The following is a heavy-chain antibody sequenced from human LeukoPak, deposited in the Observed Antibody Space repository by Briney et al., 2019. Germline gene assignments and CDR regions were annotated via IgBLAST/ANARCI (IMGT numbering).Heavy chain of an antibody. V-gene: IGHV3-30-3*01. D-gene: IGHD3-10*01. CDR1: GFTFSTHA. Sequence: GGSLRLSCVASGFTFSTHAIHWVRQAPGKGLEWVAVMSYDGNKKYYADSVKGRFTISRDNSKNTLYLQMNSLITEDTAVYYCARDGDTAIRGVNFDYWGQGTLVTVSS. CDR3: ARDGDTAIRGVNFDY. CDR2: MSYDGNKK. J-gene: IGHJ4*02.